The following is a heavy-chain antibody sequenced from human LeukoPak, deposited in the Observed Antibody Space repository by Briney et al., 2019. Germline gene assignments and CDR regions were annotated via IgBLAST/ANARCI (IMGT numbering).Heavy chain of an antibody. V-gene: IGHV3-66*01. J-gene: IGHJ4*02. CDR3: ARWTSPYGSGSYVDY. CDR1: GFTVSSNY. CDR2: IYSGGST. Sequence: PGGSLRLSCAASGFTVSSNYMSWVRQAPGKGLEWVSVIYSGGSTYCADSVKGRFTISRDNSKNTLYLQMNSLRAEDTAVYYCARWTSPYGSGSYVDYWGQGTLVTVSS. D-gene: IGHD3-10*01.